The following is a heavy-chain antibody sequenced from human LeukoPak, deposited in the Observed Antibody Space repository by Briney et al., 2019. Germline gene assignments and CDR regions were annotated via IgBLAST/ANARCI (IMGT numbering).Heavy chain of an antibody. CDR1: GYTFTGYI. CDR2: INPKTGVT. D-gene: IGHD3-10*01. Sequence: ASVKVSCTVYGYTFTGYIMHWVRQAPGQGLEWMGWINPKTGVTHYTQQFQGRVTMTRDTSISTAYMELSRLRSDDTAVYYCARDRYYGSGSPSYWGQGTLVTVSS. CDR3: ARDRYYGSGSPSY. J-gene: IGHJ4*02. V-gene: IGHV1-2*02.